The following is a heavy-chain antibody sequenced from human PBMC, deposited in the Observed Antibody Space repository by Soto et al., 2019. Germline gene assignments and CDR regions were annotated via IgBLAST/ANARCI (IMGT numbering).Heavy chain of an antibody. D-gene: IGHD2-2*01. CDR1: GFTFSSYA. V-gene: IGHV3-23*01. CDR3: AKSGPGYCTSTSCPLDF. Sequence: GGSLRLSCAASGFTFSSYAMTWVRQAPGKGLEWVSGIGGSGGRTYYADSVKGRFTISRDNSKNTLFLQMNSLRAEDTAVYFCAKSGPGYCTSTSCPLDFWGQGTLVTVSS. CDR2: IGGSGGRT. J-gene: IGHJ4*02.